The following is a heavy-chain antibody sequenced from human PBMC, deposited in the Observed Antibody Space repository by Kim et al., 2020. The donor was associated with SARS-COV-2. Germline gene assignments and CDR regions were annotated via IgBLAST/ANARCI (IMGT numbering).Heavy chain of an antibody. CDR1: GAPITNDY. Sequence: SETLSLTCSVSGAPITNDYWSWIRQPARKGLEWIGRVSPRGVADYNPSFKGRVSVSLDSSANKISLRLASVTAADTAMYYCPRDHDSSAWSPLDSWGRGTLVSVPS. V-gene: IGHV4-4*07. D-gene: IGHD6-13*01. J-gene: IGHJ4*02. CDR2: VSPRGVA. CDR3: PRDHDSSAWSPLDS.